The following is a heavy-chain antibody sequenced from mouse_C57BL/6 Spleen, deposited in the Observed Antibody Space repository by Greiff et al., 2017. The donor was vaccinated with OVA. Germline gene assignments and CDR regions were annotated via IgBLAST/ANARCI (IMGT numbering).Heavy chain of an antibody. J-gene: IGHJ1*03. V-gene: IGHV1-22*01. D-gene: IGHD1-1*01. CDR3: ARMTTVVSCDV. CDR2: INPTTGGT. CDR1: GYTFTDYN. Sequence: EVQLQQSGPELVKPGASVTMSCKASGYTFTDYNMHWVKQSPGQRLEWIGYINPTTGGTNYNQKFKGKATLTVNKSSSTAYMWLRSRTSEDAAVYYCARMTTVVSCDVWGTGTTVTVSS.